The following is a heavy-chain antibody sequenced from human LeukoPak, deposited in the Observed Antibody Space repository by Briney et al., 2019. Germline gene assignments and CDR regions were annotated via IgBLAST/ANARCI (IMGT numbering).Heavy chain of an antibody. D-gene: IGHD2-2*01. CDR2: IYYSGST. CDR1: GGSISSGGYY. J-gene: IGHJ4*02. Sequence: SGTLSLTCAVSGGSISSGGYYWSWIRQPPGKGLEWIGYIYYSGSTYYNPSLKSRVTISVDTSKNQFSLKLSSVTAADTAVYYCARGNKDIVVVPAAPTFDYWGQGTLVTVSS. V-gene: IGHV4-30-4*08. CDR3: ARGNKDIVVVPAAPTFDY.